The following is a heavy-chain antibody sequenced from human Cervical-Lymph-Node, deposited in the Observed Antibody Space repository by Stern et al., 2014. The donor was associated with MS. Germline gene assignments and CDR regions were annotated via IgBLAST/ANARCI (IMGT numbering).Heavy chain of an antibody. J-gene: IGHJ5*02. CDR3: TKGADTVVNSNWFDA. CDR2: ISYDGSEE. Sequence: VQLVESGGGIVQPGRSLRLSCVGSGFTFNKHGIHWIRQAPGKGLEWVAVISYDGSEEFFADSVKGRFTISRDNSKNTLYLQMNSLRPEDTAIYYCTKGADTVVNSNWFDAWGQGTLVTVSS. V-gene: IGHV3-30*18. D-gene: IGHD4-23*01. CDR1: GFTFNKHG.